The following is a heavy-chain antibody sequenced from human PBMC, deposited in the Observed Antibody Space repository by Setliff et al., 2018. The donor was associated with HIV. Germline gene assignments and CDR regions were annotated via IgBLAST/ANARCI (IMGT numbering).Heavy chain of an antibody. Sequence: SETLSLTCSVSGVTISSHFWTWIRQPAGKGLEWIGRAYTGGSTNYNPSLKSRVSISVDTSKNQFSLNLTSVTAADTAVYYCARLGYSGSLVGAFDIWGQGTMVTVSS. D-gene: IGHD1-26*01. V-gene: IGHV4-4*07. CDR2: AYTGGST. CDR1: GVTISSHF. J-gene: IGHJ3*02. CDR3: ARLGYSGSLVGAFDI.